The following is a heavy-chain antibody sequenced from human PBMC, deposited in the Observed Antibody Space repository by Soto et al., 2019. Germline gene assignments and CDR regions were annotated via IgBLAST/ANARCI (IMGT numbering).Heavy chain of an antibody. D-gene: IGHD1-1*01. CDR2: LYDLDGS. J-gene: IGHJ3*01. CDR3: ATWHEREHAYDV. V-gene: IGHV3-53*01. CDR1: GFTISGKKY. Sequence: GSLRLSCAAFGFTISGKKYVAWVRQAPGKGLEWVSALYDLDGSFYAASVKGRFTTSSDSSKTTVYLQMNDLRPDDTAVYYCATWHEREHAYDVWGQGTTVTVSS.